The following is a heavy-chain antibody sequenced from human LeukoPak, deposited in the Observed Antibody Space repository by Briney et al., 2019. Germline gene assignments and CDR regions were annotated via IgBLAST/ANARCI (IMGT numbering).Heavy chain of an antibody. CDR1: GGSISNGNYY. V-gene: IGHV4-30-4*01. CDR2: VYYSGTT. J-gene: IGHJ6*02. D-gene: IGHD1-26*01. CDR3: ARHGTSSYYYYAMDV. Sequence: SQTLSLTCTVSGGSISNGNYYWSWIRRPPAKGLEWLGYVYYSGTTYYNPSLQRRVIISIDTSKNQFSLEVTSVTAADTAVYYCARHGTSSYYYYAMDVWGQGTTVTVSS.